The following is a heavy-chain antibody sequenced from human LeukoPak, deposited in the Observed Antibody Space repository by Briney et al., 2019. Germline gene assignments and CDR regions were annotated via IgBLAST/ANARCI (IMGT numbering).Heavy chain of an antibody. CDR2: IYTSGST. J-gene: IGHJ4*02. V-gene: IGHV4-4*07. CDR3: ARGRITIFGVAMTYFDY. D-gene: IGHD3-3*01. Sequence: PSETLSLTCTVSGGSISSYYWSWLRQPAGKGLEWIGRIYTSGSTNYNPSLKSRVTMSVDTSKNQFSLKLSSVTAADTAVYYCARGRITIFGVAMTYFDYWGQGTLVIVSS. CDR1: GGSISSYY.